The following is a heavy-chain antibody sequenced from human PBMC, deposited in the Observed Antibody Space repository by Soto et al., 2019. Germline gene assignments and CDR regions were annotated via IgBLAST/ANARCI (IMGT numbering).Heavy chain of an antibody. CDR2: INPNSGGT. D-gene: IGHD3-16*02. Sequence: ASVKVSCKASGYIFTNYYMHWVRQAPGQGLEWMGWINPNSGGTNYAQKFQGWVTMTRDTSISTAYMELSRLRSDDTAVYYCARDLSYYFDYWGQGTLVTVSS. V-gene: IGHV1-2*04. CDR1: GYIFTNYY. CDR3: ARDLSYYFDY. J-gene: IGHJ4*02.